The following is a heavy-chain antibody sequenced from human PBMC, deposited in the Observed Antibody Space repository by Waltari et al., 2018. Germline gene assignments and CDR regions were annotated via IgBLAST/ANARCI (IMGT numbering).Heavy chain of an antibody. J-gene: IGHJ4*02. CDR1: GGTFSSYA. CDR3: ARAPSWYYYDSSGYYYHPDHYFDY. V-gene: IGHV1-69*05. CDR2: IIPIFGTA. D-gene: IGHD3-22*01. Sequence: QVQLVQSGAEVKKPGSSVKVSCKASGGTFSSYAISWVRPAPGQGLEWMGGIIPIFGTANYAQKFQGRVTITTDESTSTAYMELSSLRSEDTAVYYCARAPSWYYYDSSGYYYHPDHYFDYWGQGTLVTVSS.